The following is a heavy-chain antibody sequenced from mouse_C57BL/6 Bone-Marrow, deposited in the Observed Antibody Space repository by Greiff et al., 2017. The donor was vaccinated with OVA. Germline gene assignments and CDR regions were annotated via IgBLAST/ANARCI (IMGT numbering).Heavy chain of an antibody. CDR3: ARPYYSNFYAMDY. CDR2: ISDGGSYT. J-gene: IGHJ4*01. Sequence: EVTLVESGGGLVKPGGSLKLSCAASGFTFSSYAMSWVRQTPEKRLEWVATISDGGSYTYYPDNVKGRFTISRDNAKNNLYLQMSHLKAEDTAMYYCARPYYSNFYAMDYWGQGTSVTVSS. D-gene: IGHD2-5*01. CDR1: GFTFSSYA. V-gene: IGHV5-4*03.